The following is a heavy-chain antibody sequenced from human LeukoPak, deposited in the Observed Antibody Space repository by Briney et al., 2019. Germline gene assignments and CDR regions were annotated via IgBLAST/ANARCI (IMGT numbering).Heavy chain of an antibody. Sequence: GGSLRLSCAASGFTFSSYAMHWVRQAPGKGLEWVAVISYDGSNKYYADSVKGRFTISRDNSKNTLYLQMNSLRAEDTAVYYCASEMGWDYYGMEFWGQGTTVTVSS. CDR3: ASEMGWDYYGMEF. D-gene: IGHD1-26*01. CDR1: GFTFSSYA. V-gene: IGHV3-30-3*01. J-gene: IGHJ6*02. CDR2: ISYDGSNK.